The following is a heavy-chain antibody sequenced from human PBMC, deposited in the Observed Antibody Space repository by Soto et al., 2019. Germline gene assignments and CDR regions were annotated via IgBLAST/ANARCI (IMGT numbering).Heavy chain of an antibody. J-gene: IGHJ4*02. V-gene: IGHV3-15*01. CDR2: IKSKTDGGTT. CDR1: GFTFSNAW. D-gene: IGHD3-3*01. Sequence: GGSLRLSCAASGFTFSNAWMSWVRQAPGKGLEWVGRIKSKTDGGTTDYAAPVKGRFTISRDDSKNTLYLQMNSLKTEDTAVYYCTTAERDFWSGYYHDYWGQGTLVTVSS. CDR3: TTAERDFWSGYYHDY.